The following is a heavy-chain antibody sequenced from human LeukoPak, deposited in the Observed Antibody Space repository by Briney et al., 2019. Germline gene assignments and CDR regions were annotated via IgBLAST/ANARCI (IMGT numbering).Heavy chain of an antibody. Sequence: PGGSLRLSCAASGFTFSDYYMTWIRQAPVKGLEWVSYISSSGSTIYYADSVKGRFTISRDNAKNSLYLQMNSLRAEDTAVYYCARGVGGGNSIYFDSWGQGTLVTVSS. D-gene: IGHD4-23*01. CDR1: GFTFSDYY. CDR2: ISSSGSTI. CDR3: ARGVGGGNSIYFDS. J-gene: IGHJ4*02. V-gene: IGHV3-11*01.